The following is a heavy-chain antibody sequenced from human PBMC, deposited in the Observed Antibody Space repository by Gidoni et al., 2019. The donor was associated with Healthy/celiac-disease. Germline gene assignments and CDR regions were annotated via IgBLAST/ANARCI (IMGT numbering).Heavy chain of an antibody. CDR3: ARDAPLKGYCSGGSCHQYFDY. CDR1: GFTFSSYW. J-gene: IGHJ4*02. Sequence: LILSCSASGFTFSSYWMSWLPQAPGKGREWVANIKQDGSEKYYVDSGKGRYTISRDNAKNLLSLKMNSLRAEDTAVYCWARDAPLKGYCSGGSCHQYFDYWGQGTLVTVSS. D-gene: IGHD2-15*01. CDR2: IKQDGSEK. V-gene: IGHV3-7*01.